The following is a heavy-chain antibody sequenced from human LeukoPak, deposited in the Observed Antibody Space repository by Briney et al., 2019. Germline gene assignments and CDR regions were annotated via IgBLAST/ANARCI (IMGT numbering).Heavy chain of an antibody. Sequence: GGSLRLSCAASGFTFSSFAMSWVRQAPGKGLDWVSGIGGSGGNTFYADSVKGRFTISRDDSKNTLYLQMNSLRADDTAVYYCARGGPTGVAAGWLRFDSWGQGTLVTVSS. D-gene: IGHD6-13*01. CDR1: GFTFSSFA. CDR3: ARGGPTGVAAGWLRFDS. CDR2: IGGSGGNT. V-gene: IGHV3-23*01. J-gene: IGHJ4*02.